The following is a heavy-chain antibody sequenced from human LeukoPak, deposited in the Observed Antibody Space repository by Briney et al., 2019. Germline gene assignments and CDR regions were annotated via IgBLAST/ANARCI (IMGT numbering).Heavy chain of an antibody. CDR1: GYTFTSYG. V-gene: IGHV1-18*01. CDR2: ITAYNDNT. CDR3: ARALLWFGEPTHIDY. J-gene: IGHJ4*02. Sequence: GASVTVSFKASGYTFTSYGISWVRQAPGQGLEWMGRITAYNDNTNYAQKLQGRVTMTTDTSTSTAYMELRSLRSDDTAVYYCARALLWFGEPTHIDYWGQGTLVTASS. D-gene: IGHD3-10*01.